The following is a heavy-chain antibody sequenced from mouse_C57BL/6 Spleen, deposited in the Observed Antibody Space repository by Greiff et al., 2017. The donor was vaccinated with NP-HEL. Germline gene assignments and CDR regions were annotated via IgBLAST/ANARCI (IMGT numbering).Heavy chain of an antibody. CDR3: ARGGPSTMVTRGYFDV. CDR2: INYDGSST. V-gene: IGHV5-16*01. D-gene: IGHD2-2*01. CDR1: GFTFSDYY. J-gene: IGHJ1*03. Sequence: EVMLVESEGGLVQPGSSMKLSCTASGFTFSDYYMAWVRQVPEKGLEWVANINYDGSSTYYLDSLKSRFIISRDNAKNILYLQMSSLKSEDTATYYCARGGPSTMVTRGYFDVWGTGTTVTVSS.